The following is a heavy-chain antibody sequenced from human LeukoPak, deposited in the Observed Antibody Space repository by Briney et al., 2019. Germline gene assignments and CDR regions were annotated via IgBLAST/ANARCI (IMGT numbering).Heavy chain of an antibody. V-gene: IGHV4-4*02. Sequence: ASETLSLTCAVSGGSISSSNWWSWVRQPPGKGLEWIGEIYHSGSTNYNPSLKSRVTISLDTSRNQFSLKLNSVTAADTAVYYCAKSNGYGLVDIWGQGTMVTVSS. J-gene: IGHJ3*02. CDR2: IYHSGST. CDR1: GGSISSSNW. CDR3: AKSNGYGLVDI. D-gene: IGHD3-10*01.